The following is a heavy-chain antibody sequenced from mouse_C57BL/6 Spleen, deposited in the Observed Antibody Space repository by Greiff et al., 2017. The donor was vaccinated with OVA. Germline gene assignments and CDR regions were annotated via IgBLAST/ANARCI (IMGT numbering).Heavy chain of an antibody. Sequence: EVMLVESGGGLVQPGGSLKLSCAASGFTFSDYYMYWVRQTPEQRLEWVAYISNGGGSTYYPDTVKGRFTISRDNAKNTLYLQMSRLKSEDTAMYYCARQAPVAYWGQGTLVTVAA. CDR3: ARQAPVAY. CDR1: GFTFSDYY. J-gene: IGHJ3*01. CDR2: ISNGGGST. V-gene: IGHV5-12*01.